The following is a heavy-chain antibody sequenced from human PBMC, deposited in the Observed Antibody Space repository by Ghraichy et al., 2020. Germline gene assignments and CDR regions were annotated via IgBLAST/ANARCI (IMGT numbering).Heavy chain of an antibody. J-gene: IGHJ5*02. CDR2: IYYSGST. CDR3: ARQTYSNPRNWFDP. D-gene: IGHD4-11*01. Sequence: SETLSLTCTVSGGSISSSSYYWGWIRQPPGKGLEWIGSIYYSGSTYYNPSLKSRVTISVDTSKNQFSLKLSSVTAADTAVYYCARQTYSNPRNWFDPWGQGTLVTVSS. V-gene: IGHV4-39*01. CDR1: GGSISSSSYY.